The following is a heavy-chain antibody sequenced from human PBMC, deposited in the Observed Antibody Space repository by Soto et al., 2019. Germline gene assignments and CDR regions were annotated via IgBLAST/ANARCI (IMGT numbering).Heavy chain of an antibody. Sequence: SGGSLRLSCAASGFTFSDYYMSWIRQAPGKGLEWVSYISSSGSTVYYADSVTGRFTISRDNAKNSLYLQMNSLRAEDTAVYYCARVGDEWGYYYYMDVWGKGTTVTVSS. V-gene: IGHV3-11*01. D-gene: IGHD3-16*01. CDR1: GFTFSDYY. CDR3: ARVGDEWGYYYYMDV. CDR2: ISSSGSTV. J-gene: IGHJ6*03.